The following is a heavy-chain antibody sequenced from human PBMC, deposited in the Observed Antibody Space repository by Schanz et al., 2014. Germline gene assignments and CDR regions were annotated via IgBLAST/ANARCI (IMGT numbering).Heavy chain of an antibody. CDR1: GFTFSSHW. V-gene: IGHV3-74*01. Sequence: EVQLVQSGGGLVQPGGSLRLSCAASGFTFSSHWMRWVRQDPGKGLVWVAGISSVGDNTDYAESVTGRFTISRDNSKNTLYLQLGSLSAEDTAVYFCARDNRYNLFDYWGQGTLVTVSS. J-gene: IGHJ4*02. CDR3: ARDNRYNLFDY. D-gene: IGHD3-16*02. CDR2: ISSVGDNT.